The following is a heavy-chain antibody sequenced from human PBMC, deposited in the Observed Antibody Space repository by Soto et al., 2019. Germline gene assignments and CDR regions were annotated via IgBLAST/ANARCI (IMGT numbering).Heavy chain of an antibody. V-gene: IGHV4-34*01. Sequence: SETLSLTCAVYGGSFSGYYWSWIRQTPGKRLEWVGVINYGGSAHYNPSLKSRVTFSLNTSKNQFSLKLTSATAADTAVYYCARDFKRYSSSPGPLEYWGQGTLVTVSS. CDR2: INYGGSA. CDR3: ARDFKRYSSSPGPLEY. J-gene: IGHJ4*02. CDR1: GGSFSGYY. D-gene: IGHD6-6*01.